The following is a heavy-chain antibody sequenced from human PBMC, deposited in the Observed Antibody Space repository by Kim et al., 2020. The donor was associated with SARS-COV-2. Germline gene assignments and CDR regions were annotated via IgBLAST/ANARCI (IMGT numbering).Heavy chain of an antibody. Sequence: GGSLRLSCAVSGFSFSDYYMSWIRQAPGQGLEWVSYISSSSSYTNYADSVKGRFTISRDNAKNSLYLQMNSLRAADTAVYYCARVIDDYGDYGYGMDVWGQGTTFTVSS. V-gene: IGHV3-11*05. J-gene: IGHJ6*02. CDR2: ISSSSSYT. CDR3: ARVIDDYGDYGYGMDV. D-gene: IGHD4-17*01. CDR1: GFSFSDYY.